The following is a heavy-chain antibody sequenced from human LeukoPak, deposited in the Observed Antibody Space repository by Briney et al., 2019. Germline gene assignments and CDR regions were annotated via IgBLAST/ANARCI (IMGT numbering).Heavy chain of an antibody. Sequence: SETLSLTCAVSGRSLSSGRYYWRWIRQPAGKGLEWIGRIYTSGSTNYNPSLKSRLTISIDTSQNQFSLNLSSVTAADTTVYYCARNSVRFDPWGQGTLVTVSS. CDR2: IYTSGST. J-gene: IGHJ5*02. V-gene: IGHV4-61*02. CDR1: GRSLSSGRYY. CDR3: ARNSVRFDP. D-gene: IGHD2-21*01.